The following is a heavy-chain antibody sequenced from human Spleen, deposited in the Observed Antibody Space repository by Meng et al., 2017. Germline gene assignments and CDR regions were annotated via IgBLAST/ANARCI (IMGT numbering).Heavy chain of an antibody. CDR3: ARVNSDCGGVMCYKGWFDP. D-gene: IGHD2-21*01. V-gene: IGHV4-30-4*01. CDR2: IHFSGST. Sequence: QAQLQESGAGLVKRLQTLALTCTVFGGSISGGDYYWSWIRQPPGKGLEWIGYIHFSGSTYYNPSLNSRITISVDMSRNQFSLRLTSVTSADMAVYYCARVNSDCGGVMCYKGWFDPWGQGTLVTVSS. CDR1: GGSISGGDYY. J-gene: IGHJ5*02.